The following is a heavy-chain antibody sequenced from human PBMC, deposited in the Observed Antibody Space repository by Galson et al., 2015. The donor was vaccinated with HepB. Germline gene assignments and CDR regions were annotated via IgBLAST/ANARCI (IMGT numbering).Heavy chain of an antibody. CDR3: ARVAAAGTRYYGMDV. D-gene: IGHD6-13*01. CDR2: ISYDGGEE. V-gene: IGHV3-30*14. J-gene: IGHJ6*02. Sequence: LRLSCAASGFSFGHYTMHWVRQAPGKGLECVALISYDGGEEYYADSLKGRFTISRDNPKSTLYLEMNSLTVEDTALYYCARVAAAGTRYYGMDVWGQGTAVTVSS. CDR1: GFSFGHYT.